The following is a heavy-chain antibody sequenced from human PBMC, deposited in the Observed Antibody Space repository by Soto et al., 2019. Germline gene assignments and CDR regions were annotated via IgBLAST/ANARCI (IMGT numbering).Heavy chain of an antibody. J-gene: IGHJ6*02. Sequence: GWSLRLSCAASGFTFSDYYMSWIRQAPGKGLEWVSYISPSTTYTNYADSVKGRFTISRDNSKNTLYLQMNSLRAEDTAVYYCARDIGIAAAGNYYYYYGMDVRGQGTTVTVSS. D-gene: IGHD6-13*01. CDR3: ARDIGIAAAGNYYYYYGMDV. V-gene: IGHV3-11*06. CDR2: ISPSTTYT. CDR1: GFTFSDYY.